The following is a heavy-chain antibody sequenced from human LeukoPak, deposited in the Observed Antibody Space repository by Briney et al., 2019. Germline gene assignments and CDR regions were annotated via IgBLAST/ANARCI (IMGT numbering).Heavy chain of an antibody. J-gene: IGHJ6*04. V-gene: IGHV1-18*04. D-gene: IGHD2-15*01. CDR2: ISAYNGNT. CDR1: GYTFTSYG. CDR3: ARAQGYCSGGSCYSYYYYGMDV. Sequence: HWASVKVSCKASGYTFTSYGISWVRQAPGQGLEWMGWISAYNGNTNYAQKLQGRVTMTTDTSTSTAYMELRSLRSDDTAVYYCARAQGYCSGGSCYSYYYYGMDVWGEGTTVTVSS.